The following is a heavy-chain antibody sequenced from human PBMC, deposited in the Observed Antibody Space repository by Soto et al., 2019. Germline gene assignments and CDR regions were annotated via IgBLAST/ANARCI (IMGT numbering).Heavy chain of an antibody. Sequence: SLRLSCAASGFTFSSYSMNWVRQAPGKGLEWVSSISSSSSYIYYADSVKGRFTISRDNAKNSLYLQMNSLRAEDTAVYYCARERGGYSGKNHYYYYGMDVWGQGTTVTASS. D-gene: IGHD5-12*01. CDR3: ARERGGYSGKNHYYYYGMDV. CDR2: ISSSSSYI. J-gene: IGHJ6*02. CDR1: GFTFSSYS. V-gene: IGHV3-21*01.